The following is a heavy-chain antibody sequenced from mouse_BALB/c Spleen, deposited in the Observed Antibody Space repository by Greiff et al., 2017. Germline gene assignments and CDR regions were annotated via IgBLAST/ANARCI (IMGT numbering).Heavy chain of an antibody. CDR3: TRSDGYYHFDY. D-gene: IGHD2-3*01. V-gene: IGHV1-69*02. Sequence: QVQLQQPGAELVRPGASVKLSCKASGYTFTSYWINWVKQRPGQGLEWIGNIYPSDSYTNYNQKFKDKATLTVDKSSSTAYMQLSSPTSEDSAVYYCTRSDGYYHFDYWGQGTLVTVSA. J-gene: IGHJ3*01. CDR2: IYPSDSYT. CDR1: GYTFTSYW.